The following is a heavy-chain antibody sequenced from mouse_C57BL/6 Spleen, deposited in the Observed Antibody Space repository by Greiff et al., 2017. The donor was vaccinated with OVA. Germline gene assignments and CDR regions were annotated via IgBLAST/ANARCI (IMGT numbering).Heavy chain of an antibody. CDR2: IRSKSNNYAT. J-gene: IGHJ1*03. Sequence: DVMLVESGGGLVQPKGSLKLSCAASGFSFNTYAMNWVRQAPGQGLEWVARIRSKSNNYATYYADSVKDSFTISRDDSESMLYLQMNNFKTEDTAMYYGVRRNFDVWGTGTTVTVSS. CDR3: VRRNFDV. V-gene: IGHV10-1*01. CDR1: GFSFNTYA.